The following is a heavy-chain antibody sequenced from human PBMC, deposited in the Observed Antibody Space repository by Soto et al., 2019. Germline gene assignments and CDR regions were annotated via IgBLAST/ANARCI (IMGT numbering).Heavy chain of an antibody. Sequence: GGSLRLSCAASGFTFSSYSMNWVRQAPGKGLEWVSSISSSSSYIYYADSVKGRFTISRDNAKNSLYLQMNSLRAEDTAVYYCANIGRGYSYGYLVSSGWNAFDIWGQVTMFTVSS. CDR1: GFTFSSYS. V-gene: IGHV3-21*01. CDR2: ISSSSSYI. CDR3: ANIGRGYSYGYLVSSGWNAFDI. D-gene: IGHD5-18*01. J-gene: IGHJ3*02.